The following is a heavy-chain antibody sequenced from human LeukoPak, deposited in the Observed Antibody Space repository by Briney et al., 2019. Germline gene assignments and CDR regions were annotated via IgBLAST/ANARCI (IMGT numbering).Heavy chain of an antibody. CDR1: GGSISSYY. D-gene: IGHD6-6*01. J-gene: IGHJ4*02. Sequence: PSQTLSLTCTVSGGSISSYYWSWIRQPAGKGLEWIGRIYTSGSTNYNPSLKSRVTISVDTSKNQFSLKMNSVTAADTAVYYCARGSGAARPNLGYWGQGTLVTVSS. CDR2: IYTSGST. CDR3: ARGSGAARPNLGY. V-gene: IGHV4-4*07.